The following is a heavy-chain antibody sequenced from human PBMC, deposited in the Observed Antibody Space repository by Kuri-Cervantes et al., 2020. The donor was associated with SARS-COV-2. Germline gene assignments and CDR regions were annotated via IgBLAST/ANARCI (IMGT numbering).Heavy chain of an antibody. D-gene: IGHD3-10*01. CDR1: GFTFSSYG. CDR2: ISYDGSNK. CDR3: ASHRGPNWFDP. J-gene: IGHJ5*02. Sequence: LSLTCAASGFTFSSYGMHWVRQAPGKGLEWVAVISYDGSNKYYADSVKGRFTISRDNAKSSLYLEMNSLRAEDTAVYYCASHRGPNWFDPWGQGTLVTVSS. V-gene: IGHV3-30*12.